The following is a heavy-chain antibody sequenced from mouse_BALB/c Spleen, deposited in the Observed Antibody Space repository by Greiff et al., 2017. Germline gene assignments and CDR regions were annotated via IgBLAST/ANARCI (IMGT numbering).Heavy chain of an antibody. D-gene: IGHD2-4*01. J-gene: IGHJ3*01. CDR3: AYYDSSWFAY. CDR1: GYSITSDYA. Sequence: EVQLVESGPGLVKPSQSLSLTCTVTGYSITSDYAWNWIRQFPGNKLEWMGYISYSGSTSYTPSLKSRISITRDTSKNQFFLQLNSVTTEDTATYICAYYDSSWFAYWGQGTLVTVSA. V-gene: IGHV3-2*02. CDR2: ISYSGST.